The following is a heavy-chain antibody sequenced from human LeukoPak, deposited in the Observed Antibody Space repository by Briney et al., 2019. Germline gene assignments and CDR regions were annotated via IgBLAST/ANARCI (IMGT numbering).Heavy chain of an antibody. D-gene: IGHD3-10*01. Sequence: SETLSLTCAVYGGSFSGYYWSWIRQPPGKGLEWIGEINHSGSTDYNPSLKSRVTISVDTSKNQFSLKLSSVTAADTAVYYCAATKVGPELLWFGELFTYWGQGTLVTVSS. J-gene: IGHJ4*02. V-gene: IGHV4-34*01. CDR3: AATKVGPELLWFGELFTY. CDR2: INHSGST. CDR1: GGSFSGYY.